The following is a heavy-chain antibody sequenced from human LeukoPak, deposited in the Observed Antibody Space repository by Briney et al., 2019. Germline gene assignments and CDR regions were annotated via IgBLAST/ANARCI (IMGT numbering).Heavy chain of an antibody. CDR3: ARDNWNYGSSMDV. CDR1: GGSISSYY. V-gene: IGHV4-59*01. D-gene: IGHD1-7*01. Sequence: SETLSLTCTVSGGSISSYYWSWIRQPPGKGLEWIGYIYYSGSTNYNPSLKSRVTISVDTSKNQFSLKLSPVTAADTAVYYCARDNWNYGSSMDVWGQGTTVTVSS. CDR2: IYYSGST. J-gene: IGHJ6*02.